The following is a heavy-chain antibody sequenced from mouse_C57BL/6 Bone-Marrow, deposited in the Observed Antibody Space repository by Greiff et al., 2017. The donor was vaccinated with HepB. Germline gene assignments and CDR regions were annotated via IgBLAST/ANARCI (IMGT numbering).Heavy chain of an antibody. CDR3: ARDRGTVVAFDY. V-gene: IGHV3-6*01. CDR2: ISYDGSN. D-gene: IGHD1-1*01. J-gene: IGHJ2*01. CDR1: GYSITSGYY. Sequence: EVKLMESGPGLVKPSQSLSLTCSVTGYSITSGYYWNWIRQFPGNKLEWMGYISYDGSNNYNPSLKNRISITRDTSKNQFFLKLNSVTTEDTATYYCARDRGTVVAFDYWGQGTTLTVSS.